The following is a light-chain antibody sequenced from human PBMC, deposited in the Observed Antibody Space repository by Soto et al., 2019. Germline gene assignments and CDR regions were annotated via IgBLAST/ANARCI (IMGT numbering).Light chain of an antibody. V-gene: IGLV2-14*01. J-gene: IGLJ2*01. CDR2: DVS. CDR3: SSYTSSNTVV. CDR1: SSDVGGYNY. Sequence: QSDLTQPASVSGSPGQSIAISCTGTSSDVGGYNYVSWYQQHPGKAPKLMIYDVSARPSGVSNRFSGSKSDNTASLTISGLQAEDEADYYCSSYTSSNTVVFGGGTKVTVL.